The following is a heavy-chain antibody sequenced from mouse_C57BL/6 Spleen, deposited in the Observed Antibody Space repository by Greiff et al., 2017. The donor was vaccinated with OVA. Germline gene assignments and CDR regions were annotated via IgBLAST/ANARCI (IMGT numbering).Heavy chain of an antibody. CDR2: IWSGGST. D-gene: IGHD2-5*01. Sequence: VQLQQSGPGLVQPSQSLSITCTVSGFSLTSYGVHWVRQSPGTGLEWLGVIWSGGSTDYNAAFISRLSISKDNSKSQVFFKMNSLQADDTAIYYCARPAYYSTWYFDVWGTGTTVTVSS. V-gene: IGHV2-2*01. J-gene: IGHJ1*03. CDR1: GFSLTSYG. CDR3: ARPAYYSTWYFDV.